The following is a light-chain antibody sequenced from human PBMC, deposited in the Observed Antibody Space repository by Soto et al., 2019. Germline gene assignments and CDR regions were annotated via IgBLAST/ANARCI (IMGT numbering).Light chain of an antibody. J-gene: IGKJ4*01. CDR2: GSS. CDR1: ENVGTN. V-gene: IGKV3D-15*01. CDR3: QQDNNWGLS. Sequence: IVMTQSPATLSVSPGEGVTLSCRASENVGTNLAWYQQKPGQAPRLLIYGSSTRATGIPATFSGSGSGTEFTLTISSLQSEESAIYSCQQDNNWGLSFGGGTKV.